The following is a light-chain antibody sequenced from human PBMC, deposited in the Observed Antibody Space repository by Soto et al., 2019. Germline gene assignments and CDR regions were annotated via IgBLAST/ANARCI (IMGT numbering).Light chain of an antibody. J-gene: IGKJ4*01. CDR1: QSVSSSY. Sequence: EIVLTQSPGTLSLSPGERATLSCRASQSVSSSYLAWYQQKPGQAPRLLIYGASSRATGIPARFSGSGSGTDFTLTISRLEPEDFAVYYCQQYGSSPGLTFGGGTKLEIK. V-gene: IGKV3-20*01. CDR2: GAS. CDR3: QQYGSSPGLT.